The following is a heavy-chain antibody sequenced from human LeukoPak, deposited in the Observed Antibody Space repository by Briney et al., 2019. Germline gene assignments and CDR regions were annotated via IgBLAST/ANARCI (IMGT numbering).Heavy chain of an antibody. V-gene: IGHV4-30-4*08. D-gene: IGHD3-22*01. J-gene: IGHJ5*02. CDR1: GGSISSSSYY. CDR2: IYYSGST. CDR3: ARDRGYYDSSGYYSASWFDP. Sequence: SETLSLTCTVSGGSISSSSYYWGWIRQPPGKGLEWIGYIYYSGSTYYNPSLKSRVTISVDTSKNQFSLKLSSVTAADTAVYYCARDRGYYDSSGYYSASWFDPWGQGTLVTVSS.